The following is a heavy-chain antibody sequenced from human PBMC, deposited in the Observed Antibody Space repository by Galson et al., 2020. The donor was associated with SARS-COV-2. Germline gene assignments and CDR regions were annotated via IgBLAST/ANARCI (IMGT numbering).Heavy chain of an antibody. CDR2: IWFDGTNK. V-gene: IGHV3-33*01. D-gene: IGHD3-10*01. Sequence: GESLKISCAASGFTFSSYGMHWVRQAPGKGLEWVAVIWFDGTNKYYADSVKGRFTISRDNSKKMLYLQMNSLRAEDTAVYYWARDSGITRGFDYWGQGTLVTVSS. CDR3: ARDSGITRGFDY. J-gene: IGHJ4*02. CDR1: GFTFSSYG.